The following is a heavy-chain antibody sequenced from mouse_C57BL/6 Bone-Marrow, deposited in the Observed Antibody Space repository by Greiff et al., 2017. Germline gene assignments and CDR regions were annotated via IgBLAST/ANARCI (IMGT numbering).Heavy chain of an antibody. J-gene: IGHJ3*01. CDR2: INPSSGYT. V-gene: IGHV1-4*01. CDR1: GYTFTSYT. CDR3: APKFYYDYGCAY. Sequence: VKLMESGAELARPGASVKMSCKASGYTFTSYTMHWVKQRPGQGLEWIGYINPSSGYTKYNQKFKDKATLTADKSSSTAYMQLSSLTSEDSAVYYCAPKFYYDYGCAYWGQGTLVTVSA. D-gene: IGHD2-4*01.